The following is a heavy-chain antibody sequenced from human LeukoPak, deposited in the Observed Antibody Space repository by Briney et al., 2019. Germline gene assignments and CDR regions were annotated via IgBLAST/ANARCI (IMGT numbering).Heavy chain of an antibody. CDR1: GFTFSSYS. Sequence: GGSLRLSCAASGFTFSSYSMNWVRQAPGKGLEWVSAISGSGGSTYYADSVKGRFTISRDMNSLRAEDTAVYYCARRASAYSHPYDYWGQGTLVTVSS. D-gene: IGHD4/OR15-4a*01. CDR2: ISGSGGST. J-gene: IGHJ4*02. V-gene: IGHV3-23*01. CDR3: ARRASAYSHPYDY.